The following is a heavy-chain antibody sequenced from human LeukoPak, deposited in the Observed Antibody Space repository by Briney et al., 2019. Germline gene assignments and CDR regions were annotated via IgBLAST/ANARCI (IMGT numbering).Heavy chain of an antibody. Sequence: GGSLRLSCAASGFTFSSYSMTWVRQAPGKGLEWVSSISSSSSYIYYADSVKGRFTISRDNAKNSLYLQMNSLRAEDTAVYYCARVEPHYCSGGSCYGDADYWGQGTLVTVSS. J-gene: IGHJ4*02. D-gene: IGHD2-15*01. CDR3: ARVEPHYCSGGSCYGDADY. CDR1: GFTFSSYS. V-gene: IGHV3-21*01. CDR2: ISSSSSYI.